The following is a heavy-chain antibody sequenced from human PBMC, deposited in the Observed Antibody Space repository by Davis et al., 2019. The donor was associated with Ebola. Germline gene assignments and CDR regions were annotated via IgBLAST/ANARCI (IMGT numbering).Heavy chain of an antibody. D-gene: IGHD2-15*01. V-gene: IGHV3-30-3*02. CDR2: ISYDGSNK. Sequence: GGSLRLSCAASGFTFSSYAMHWVRQAPGKGLEWVAVISYDGSNKYYADSVKGRFTISRDKTKNTVFLQMNSLTVEDTAVYYCAKEAFAGSTRIDWFDPWGQGILVTVSS. CDR3: AKEAFAGSTRIDWFDP. J-gene: IGHJ5*02. CDR1: GFTFSSYA.